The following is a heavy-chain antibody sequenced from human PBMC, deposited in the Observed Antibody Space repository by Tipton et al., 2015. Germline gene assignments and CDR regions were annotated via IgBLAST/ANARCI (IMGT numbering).Heavy chain of an antibody. D-gene: IGHD1-14*01. Sequence: QSGAEVKNPGASLKVSCKASGYSFTDYFLHWVRQAPGQGLEWMGRINPNSGGTDYAQKFQGRVTMTRDTSISTAYMELSRLRSDDTAVYYCARAGSRLDAFDIWGQGTMVTVSS. CDR2: INPNSGGT. CDR1: GYSFTDYF. V-gene: IGHV1-2*02. J-gene: IGHJ3*02. CDR3: ARAGSRLDAFDI.